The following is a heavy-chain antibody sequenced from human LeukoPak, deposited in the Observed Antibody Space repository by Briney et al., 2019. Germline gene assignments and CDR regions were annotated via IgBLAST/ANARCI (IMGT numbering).Heavy chain of an antibody. V-gene: IGHV4-61*02. CDR2: INRSGST. Sequence: PSETLSLTCTVSGGSLNSGSDYWTWIRQPAGKGLEWVGRINRSGSTNYRPSLKSRVTISVDTSKKQFSLNLNSVTAADTAVYYCARNSLGAIDYWGRGTLVTVSS. CDR1: GGSLNSGSDY. D-gene: IGHD1-26*01. CDR3: ARNSLGAIDY. J-gene: IGHJ4*02.